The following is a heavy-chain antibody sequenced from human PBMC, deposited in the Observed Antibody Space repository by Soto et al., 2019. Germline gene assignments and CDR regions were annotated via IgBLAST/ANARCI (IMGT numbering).Heavy chain of an antibody. CDR1: GGSISSYY. J-gene: IGHJ4*02. CDR3: ARGEERAATPSGY. CDR2: IYYSGST. D-gene: IGHD1-1*01. V-gene: IGHV4-59*01. Sequence: QVQLQESGPGLVKPSETLSLTCTVSGGSISSYYWSWIRQPPGMGLEWLGHIYYSGSTNYNPSLKSRVTITGDTAKNQVSLKLSSGTAADTAVYDWARGEERAATPSGYWGQGTLVTVSS.